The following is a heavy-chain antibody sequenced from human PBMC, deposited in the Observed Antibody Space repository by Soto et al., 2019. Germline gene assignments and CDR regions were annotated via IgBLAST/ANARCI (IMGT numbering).Heavy chain of an antibody. D-gene: IGHD1-26*01. CDR2: ISSSGSTI. CDR1: GFTFSSYE. CDR3: AREVGAIDY. Sequence: GSLRLSCAASGFTFSSYEMNWVRQAPGKGLEWVSYISSSGSTIYYADSVKGRLTISRDNAKNSLYLQMNSLRAEDTAVYYCAREVGAIDYWGQGTLVTVSS. V-gene: IGHV3-48*03. J-gene: IGHJ4*02.